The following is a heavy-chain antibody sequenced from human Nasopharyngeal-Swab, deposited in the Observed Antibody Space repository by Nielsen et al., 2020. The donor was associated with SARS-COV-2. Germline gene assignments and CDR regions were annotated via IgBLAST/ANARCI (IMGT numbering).Heavy chain of an antibody. CDR3: ARDMGRDGYNYPFDY. CDR2: VSYDGSSK. D-gene: IGHD5-24*01. J-gene: IGHJ4*02. Sequence: WIRQPPGKGLEWVAVVSYDGSSKYYADSVEGRFTISRDNSKNTLYLQMNSLRAEDTAVFYCARDMGRDGYNYPFDYWGQGTLVTVSS. V-gene: IGHV3-30-3*01.